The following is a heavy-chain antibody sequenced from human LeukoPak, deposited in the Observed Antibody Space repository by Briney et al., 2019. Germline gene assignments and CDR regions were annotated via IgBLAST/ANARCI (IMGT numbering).Heavy chain of an antibody. CDR3: ARSGDGYNYVYNGMDV. V-gene: IGHV1-46*01. D-gene: IGHD5-24*01. J-gene: IGHJ6*02. CDR1: GYTFTSYY. Sequence: ASVKVSCKASGYTFTSYYMHWVRQAPGQGLEWMGIINPSGGSTTYAQKFQGRATMTRDTSTSTVYMELSSLRSEDTAVYYCARSGDGYNYVYNGMDVWGQGTTVTVSS. CDR2: INPSGGST.